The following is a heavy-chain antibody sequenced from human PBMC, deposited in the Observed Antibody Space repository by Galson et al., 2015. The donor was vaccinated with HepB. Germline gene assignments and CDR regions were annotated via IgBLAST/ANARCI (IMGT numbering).Heavy chain of an antibody. CDR3: ARDGWELLMSY. Sequence: QSGAEVKKPGESLRISCKASGYTFTSYGISWVRQAPGQGLERMGWISAYNGNTSYAQKLQGRVTMTTDTSTSTAYMELRSLRSDDTAVYYCARDGWELLMSYWGQGTLVTVSS. J-gene: IGHJ4*02. V-gene: IGHV1-18*01. CDR2: ISAYNGNT. D-gene: IGHD1-26*01. CDR1: GYTFTSYG.